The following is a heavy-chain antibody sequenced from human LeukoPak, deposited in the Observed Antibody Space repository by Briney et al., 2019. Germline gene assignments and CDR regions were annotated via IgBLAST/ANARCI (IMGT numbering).Heavy chain of an antibody. CDR1: GFTFSDYY. CDR2: ISSSGSTI. Sequence: GGPLRLSCAASGFTFSDYYMSWIRQAPGKGLEWVSYISSSGSTIYYADPVKGRFTISRDNAKNSLYLQMNSLRAEDTAVYYCARDLTVEMATIRYYGMDVWGQGTTVTVSS. J-gene: IGHJ6*02. CDR3: ARDLTVEMATIRYYGMDV. D-gene: IGHD5-24*01. V-gene: IGHV3-11*01.